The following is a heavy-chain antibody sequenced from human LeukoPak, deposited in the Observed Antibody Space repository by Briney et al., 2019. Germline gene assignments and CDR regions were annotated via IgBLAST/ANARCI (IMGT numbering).Heavy chain of an antibody. CDR3: ARQADCSSTSCWANWFDP. J-gene: IGHJ5*02. D-gene: IGHD2-2*01. CDR2: IYYSGST. CDR1: GGPISSYY. V-gene: IGHV4-59*08. Sequence: SETLSLTCTVSGGPISSYYWSWIRQPPGKGLEWIGYIYYSGSTNYNPSHKSRVTISVDTSKDQFSLKLSSVTAADTAVYYCARQADCSSTSCWANWFDPWGQGTLVTVSS.